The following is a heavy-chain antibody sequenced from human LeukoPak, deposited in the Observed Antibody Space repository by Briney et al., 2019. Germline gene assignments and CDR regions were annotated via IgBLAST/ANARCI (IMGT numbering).Heavy chain of an antibody. V-gene: IGHV4-34*01. Sequence: PSETLSLTCAVYGGSFSGYYWSWIRQPPGKGLEWIGEINHSGSTNYNPSLKSRVTISVDTSKSQFSLKLSSVTAADTAVYYCARWDYYYYGMDVWGQGTTVTVSS. D-gene: IGHD1-26*01. CDR3: ARWDYYYYGMDV. CDR1: GGSFSGYY. J-gene: IGHJ6*02. CDR2: INHSGST.